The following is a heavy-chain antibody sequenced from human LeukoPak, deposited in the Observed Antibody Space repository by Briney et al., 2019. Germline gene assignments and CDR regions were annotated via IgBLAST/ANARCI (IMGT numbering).Heavy chain of an antibody. CDR3: ARAWYSSGWYKGREFDY. D-gene: IGHD6-19*01. CDR2: INHSGST. V-gene: IGHV4-34*01. CDR1: GGSFSGYY. J-gene: IGHJ4*02. Sequence: PSETLSLTCAVYGGSFSGYYWSWIRQPPGKGLEWTGEINHSGSTNYNPSLKSRVTISVDTSKNQFSLKLSSVTAADTAVYYCARAWYSSGWYKGREFDYWGQGTLVTVSS.